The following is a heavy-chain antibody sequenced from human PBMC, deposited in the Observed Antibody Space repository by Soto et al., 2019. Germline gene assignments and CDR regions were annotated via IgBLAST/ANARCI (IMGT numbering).Heavy chain of an antibody. J-gene: IGHJ6*02. Sequence: DLEQSGAEVKRPGASVKVSCKASGYTFSDFDINWLRQASGLGPEWMGWMNAKSGDTFFAQRFQGKFNMTWDTSLSTAYMEVGSLTSDDTAMYYCARGNPFNYAGFDVWGQGTTVAVSS. CDR3: ARGNPFNYAGFDV. V-gene: IGHV1-8*01. CDR2: MNAKSGDT. CDR1: GYTFSDFD. D-gene: IGHD3-16*01.